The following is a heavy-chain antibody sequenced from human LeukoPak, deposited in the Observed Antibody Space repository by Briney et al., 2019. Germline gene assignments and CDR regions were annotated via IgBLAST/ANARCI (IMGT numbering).Heavy chain of an antibody. CDR3: ARLPSSSWYSAFDI. CDR1: GGSISSYY. V-gene: IGHV4-59*08. CDR2: IYYSGST. D-gene: IGHD6-13*01. Sequence: PSETLSLTCTVSGGSISSYYWSWIRQPPGKGLEWIGYIYYSGSTNYNPSLKSRVTISVDTSKNQFSLKLSSVTAADTAVYYCARLPSSSWYSAFDIWGQGTMVTVPS. J-gene: IGHJ3*02.